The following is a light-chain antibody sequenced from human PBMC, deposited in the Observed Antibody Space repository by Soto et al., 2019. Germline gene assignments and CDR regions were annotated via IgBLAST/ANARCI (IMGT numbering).Light chain of an antibody. V-gene: IGLV3-21*02. CDR3: QVWDISTDPNYV. J-gene: IGLJ1*01. Sequence: SYELTQPPSVSVAPGQTATVTCGGNNIGSKTVHWYQLRPGQAPVLVLYDDRDRPSGIPERFSGSNSGNTATLTLSRVEAGDEADYYCQVWDISTDPNYVFGTGTKLTVL. CDR2: DDR. CDR1: NIGSKT.